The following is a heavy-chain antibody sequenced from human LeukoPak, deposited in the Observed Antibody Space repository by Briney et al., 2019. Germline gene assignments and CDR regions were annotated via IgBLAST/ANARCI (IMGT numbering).Heavy chain of an antibody. CDR1: GGSISTGGYS. J-gene: IGHJ4*02. CDR3: ARERRVYYYDSSGYYWDLDYFDY. D-gene: IGHD3-22*01. CDR2: IYTSGST. Sequence: PSETLSLTCPVSGGSISTGGYSWSWIGQPAGKGLEWFGRIYTSGSTYYNPSLKSRVTISVDTSKNQFSLKLSSVTAADTAVYYCARERRVYYYDSSGYYWDLDYFDYWGQGTLVTVSS. V-gene: IGHV4-61*02.